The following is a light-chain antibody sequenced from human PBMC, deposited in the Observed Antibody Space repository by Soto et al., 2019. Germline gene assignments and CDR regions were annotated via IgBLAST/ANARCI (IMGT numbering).Light chain of an antibody. Sequence: DIQMTHSPSTLSASVGDRVTITCRASQSISDWLAWYQQRPGKAPKLLIYKASNLQSGVPSRFSGSGSGTEFSLTITSLQPDDFATYYCQQYNNYWTFGQGTKVENK. CDR3: QQYNNYWT. V-gene: IGKV1-5*03. CDR1: QSISDW. CDR2: KAS. J-gene: IGKJ1*01.